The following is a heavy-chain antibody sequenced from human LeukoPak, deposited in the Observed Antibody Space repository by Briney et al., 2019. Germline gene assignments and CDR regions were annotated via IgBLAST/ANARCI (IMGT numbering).Heavy chain of an antibody. Sequence: ASVNVSCKASGYTFTGYYMHWVRQAPGQGLECMGWINPNSGGTNYAQKFQGRVTMTRDTSISTAYMDLSRLRSDDTAVYYCARAGLRLGEPSPRRLWTLFDYWGQGTLVTVSS. D-gene: IGHD3-16*01. CDR3: ARAGLRLGEPSPRRLWTLFDY. J-gene: IGHJ4*02. V-gene: IGHV1-2*02. CDR2: INPNSGGT. CDR1: GYTFTGYY.